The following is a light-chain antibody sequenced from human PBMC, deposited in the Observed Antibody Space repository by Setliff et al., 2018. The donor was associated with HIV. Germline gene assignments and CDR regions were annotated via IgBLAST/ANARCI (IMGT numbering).Light chain of an antibody. CDR2: DNT. Sequence: PGQRVTISCTESSTNIGASYGVHWYQQFPGTAPKLLIYDNTNRPSGVPDRFSGSKSGTSASLAITGLQAEDEADYYCQSYDIRLSSYVFGAGTKVTVL. CDR1: STNIGASYG. V-gene: IGLV1-40*01. J-gene: IGLJ1*01. CDR3: QSYDIRLSSYV.